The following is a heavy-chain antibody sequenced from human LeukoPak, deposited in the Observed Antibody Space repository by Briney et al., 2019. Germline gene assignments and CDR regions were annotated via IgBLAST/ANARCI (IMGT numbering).Heavy chain of an antibody. CDR1: GYSFTSYW. J-gene: IGHJ3*02. Sequence: GESLKISCKGSGYSFTSYWIGWVRQMPGKGLEWMGIIYPGDSDTRYSPSFQGQVTISADKSISTAYLQWGSLKASDTAMYYCARHNGYSSLLDAFDIWGQGTMVTDSS. V-gene: IGHV5-51*01. CDR3: ARHNGYSSLLDAFDI. CDR2: IYPGDSDT. D-gene: IGHD6-13*01.